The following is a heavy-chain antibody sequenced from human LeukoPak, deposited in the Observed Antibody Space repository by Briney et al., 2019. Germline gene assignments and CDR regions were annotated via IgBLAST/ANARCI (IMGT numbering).Heavy chain of an antibody. J-gene: IGHJ4*02. CDR2: ISSSSSNI. V-gene: IGHV3-21*01. CDR3: ARGGVSIAVTGTGGFDY. D-gene: IGHD6-19*01. CDR1: GFTFSSYS. Sequence: GGSLRLSCAAAGFTFSSYSMNWVRQAPGKGLEWVSSISSSSSNIYYADSVKGRFTISKDNAKNSRYLQMNSLRAEDTAVYYCARGGVSIAVTGTGGFDYWGQGTLVTVSS.